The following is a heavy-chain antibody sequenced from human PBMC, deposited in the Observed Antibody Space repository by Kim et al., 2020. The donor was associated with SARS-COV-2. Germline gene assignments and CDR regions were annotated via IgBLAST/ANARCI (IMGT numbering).Heavy chain of an antibody. J-gene: IGHJ6*01. Sequence: GGSLRLSCAASGFTFSSYAMHWVRQAPGKGLEWVAVISYDGSNKYYADSVKGRFTISRDNSKNTLYLQMNSLRAEDTAVYYCAVPMVRGGIQPPDYYYG. CDR3: AVPMVRGGIQPPDYYYG. D-gene: IGHD3-10*01. CDR1: GFTFSSYA. V-gene: IGHV3-30*04. CDR2: ISYDGSNK.